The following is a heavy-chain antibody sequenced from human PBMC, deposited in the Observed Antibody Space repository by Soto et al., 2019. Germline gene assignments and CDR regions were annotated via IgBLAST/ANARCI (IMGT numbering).Heavy chain of an antibody. D-gene: IGHD1-26*01. CDR2: ISYDGSNK. CDR1: GFTFSSYA. Sequence: RLSCAASGFTFSSYAMHWVRQAPGKGLEWVAVISYDGSNKYYADSVKGRFTISRDNSKNTLYLQMNSLRAEDTAVYYCARDRGGSFPHYYYYGMDVWGQGTTVTVSS. J-gene: IGHJ6*02. CDR3: ARDRGGSFPHYYYYGMDV. V-gene: IGHV3-30-3*01.